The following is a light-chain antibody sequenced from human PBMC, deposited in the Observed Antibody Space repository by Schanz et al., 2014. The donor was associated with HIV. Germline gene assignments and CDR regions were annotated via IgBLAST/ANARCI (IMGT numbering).Light chain of an antibody. CDR1: TSNIGSNH. CDR2: ANN. Sequence: QSVLTQPPSASGTPGQRVTISCSGSTSNIGSNHEDWYHHLPGTAPRLLIQANNQRPSGVPDRFSGSKSGTSASLAISGLQSGDEADYYCAAWDDTLNGYVFGSGTKVTVL. J-gene: IGLJ1*01. CDR3: AAWDDTLNGYV. V-gene: IGLV1-44*01.